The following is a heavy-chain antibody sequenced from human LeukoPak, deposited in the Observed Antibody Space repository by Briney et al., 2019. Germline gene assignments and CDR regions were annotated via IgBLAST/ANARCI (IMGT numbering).Heavy chain of an antibody. V-gene: IGHV4-34*01. Sequence: PGGSLRLSCAASGFTVSSNYMSWIRQPPGKGLEWIGEINHSGSTNYNPSLKSRVTISVDTSKNQFSLKLSSVTAADTAVYYCARPRRPYQLPSGVGDYFDYWGQGTLVTASS. CDR2: INHSGST. D-gene: IGHD2-2*01. CDR1: GFTVSSNY. CDR3: ARPRRPYQLPSGVGDYFDY. J-gene: IGHJ4*02.